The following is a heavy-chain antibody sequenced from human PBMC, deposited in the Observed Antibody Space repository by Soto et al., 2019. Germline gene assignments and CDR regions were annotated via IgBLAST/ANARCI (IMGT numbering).Heavy chain of an antibody. CDR3: ARDLGYYDSSGYFDY. Sequence: PGGSLRLSCAASGFTFSDYYMSWIRQAPGKGLEWVSYISSSGTIISDTDSVKGRFTISRDNAKNSLYLQMNSLRAEDTAVYYCARDLGYYDSSGYFDYWGQGTLVTVSS. CDR2: ISSSGTII. V-gene: IGHV3-11*01. D-gene: IGHD3-22*01. J-gene: IGHJ4*02. CDR1: GFTFSDYY.